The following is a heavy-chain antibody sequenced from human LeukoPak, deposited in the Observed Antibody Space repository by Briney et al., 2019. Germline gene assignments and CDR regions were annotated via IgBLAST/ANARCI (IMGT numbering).Heavy chain of an antibody. CDR2: INHSGST. J-gene: IGHJ4*02. V-gene: IGHV4-34*01. CDR3: ARGGKLHRLDY. CDR1: GGSISGYY. D-gene: IGHD5-24*01. Sequence: PSETLSLTCTVSGGSISGYYWSWIRQPPGKGLEWIGEINHSGSTNYNPSLKSRVTISVDTSKNQFSLKLSSVTAADTAVYYCARGGKLHRLDYWGQGTLVTVSS.